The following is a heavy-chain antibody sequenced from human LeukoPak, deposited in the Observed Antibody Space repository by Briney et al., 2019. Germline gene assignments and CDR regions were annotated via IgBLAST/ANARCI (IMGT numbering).Heavy chain of an antibody. Sequence: GGSLRLSCAASVFSFSGYGMNWLPQAPEKGLEWVSYISGSGNAKHYTDSVKGRFTISRDNAKNALYLQMNSLKDDDTAVYFCARDYVYAFDYWGQGTLVTVSS. D-gene: IGHD2/OR15-2a*01. CDR2: ISGSGNAK. CDR1: VFSFSGYG. CDR3: ARDYVYAFDY. V-gene: IGHV3-48*02. J-gene: IGHJ4*02.